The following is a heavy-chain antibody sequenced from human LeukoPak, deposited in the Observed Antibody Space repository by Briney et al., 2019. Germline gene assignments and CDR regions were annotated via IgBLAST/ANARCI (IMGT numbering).Heavy chain of an antibody. D-gene: IGHD3-22*01. CDR2: INWNGGST. V-gene: IGHV3-20*04. J-gene: IGHJ6*03. CDR1: GFTFDDYG. Sequence: PGGSLRLSCAASGFTFDDYGMSWVRQAPGKGLEWVSGINWNGGSTGYADSVKGRFTISRDNAKNSLYLQMNSLRAEDTALYYCARDGSGYYYGYYYYMDVWGKGTTVTVSS. CDR3: ARDGSGYYYGYYYYMDV.